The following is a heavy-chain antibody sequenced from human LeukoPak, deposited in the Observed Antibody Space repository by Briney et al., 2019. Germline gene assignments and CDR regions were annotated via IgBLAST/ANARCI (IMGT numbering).Heavy chain of an antibody. CDR1: GFTFSSYG. J-gene: IGHJ4*02. Sequence: GGSLRLSCAASGFTFSSYGMNWVRQAPGKGLEWVSYISSSSSYIYYADSVKGRFTISRDNAKKSLYLQMNSLRAEDTAVYYCARDPPTITLAGNGNDYWGQGTLVTVSS. CDR2: ISSSSSYI. D-gene: IGHD6-19*01. V-gene: IGHV3-21*01. CDR3: ARDPPTITLAGNGNDY.